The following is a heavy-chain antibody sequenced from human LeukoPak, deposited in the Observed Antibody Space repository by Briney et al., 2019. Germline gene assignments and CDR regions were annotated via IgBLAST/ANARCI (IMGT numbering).Heavy chain of an antibody. V-gene: IGHV2-5*02. CDR2: IYWDDDK. CDR1: GFSLSTSGVG. J-gene: IGHJ4*02. D-gene: IGHD2-15*01. Sequence: SGPTLVKPTQILTLTCTFSGFSLSTSGVGVGWIRQPPGKALEWLALIYWDDDKRYSPSLKSRLTITKDTSKNQAVLTMTNMEPVDTATYYCAHGSGPFDYWGQGTLVTVSS. CDR3: AHGSGPFDY.